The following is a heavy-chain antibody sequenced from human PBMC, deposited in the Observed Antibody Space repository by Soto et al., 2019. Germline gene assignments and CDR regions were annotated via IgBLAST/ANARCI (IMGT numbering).Heavy chain of an antibody. J-gene: IGHJ6*02. CDR1: GGSFSGYY. CDR2: INHSGST. CDR3: ARGVVVVAATASYYYGMDV. V-gene: IGHV4-34*01. Sequence: PSETLSLTCAVYGGSFSGYYWSWIRQPPGKGLEWIGEINHSGSTNYNPSLESRVTISVDTSKNQFSLKLSSVTAADTAVYYCARGVVVVAATASYYYGMDVWGQGTTVTVSS. D-gene: IGHD2-15*01.